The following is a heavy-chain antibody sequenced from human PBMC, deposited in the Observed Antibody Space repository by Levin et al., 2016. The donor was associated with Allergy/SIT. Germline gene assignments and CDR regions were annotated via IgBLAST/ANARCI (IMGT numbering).Heavy chain of an antibody. Sequence: GESLKISCAASGFTFSSYAMNWVRQAPGKGLEWVSLISASGDSTYSADSVKGRFTISRDNSKNTLYLQMNSLRAEDTAVYYCAKDGLLRSRTVGAAPLDNDHYGMDVWGQGTTVTVSS. CDR2: ISASGDST. CDR1: GFTFSSYA. J-gene: IGHJ6*02. D-gene: IGHD1-26*01. V-gene: IGHV3-23*01. CDR3: AKDGLLRSRTVGAAPLDNDHYGMDV.